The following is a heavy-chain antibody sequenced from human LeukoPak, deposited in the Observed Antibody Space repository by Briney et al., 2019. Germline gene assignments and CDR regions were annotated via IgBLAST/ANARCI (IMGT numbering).Heavy chain of an antibody. D-gene: IGHD6-19*01. CDR3: AGDKTTGGWYEFDY. CDR2: ISNDGDT. V-gene: IGHV3-53*01. Sequence: GSLRLSCAASGFTFSSYSMNWVRQAPGKGLEWVSVISNDGDTYYADSVKGRFTISRDTSKNTVSLQMNSLRAEDTAVYYCAGDKTTGGWYEFDYWGQGTLVTVSS. J-gene: IGHJ4*02. CDR1: GFTFSSYS.